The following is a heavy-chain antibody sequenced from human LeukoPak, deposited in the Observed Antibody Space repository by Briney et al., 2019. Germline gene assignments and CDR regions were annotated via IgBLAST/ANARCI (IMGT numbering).Heavy chain of an antibody. Sequence: SQTLSLTCTVSGGSISSGDYYWSWIRQPPGKGLEWIGYIYYSGSTYYNPSLKSRVTISVDTSKNQFSLKLSSVTAADTAAYYCARSYCDILTGPGGFDIWGQGTMVTVSS. J-gene: IGHJ3*02. CDR1: GGSISSGDYY. V-gene: IGHV4-30-4*01. CDR3: ARSYCDILTGPGGFDI. CDR2: IYYSGST. D-gene: IGHD3-9*01.